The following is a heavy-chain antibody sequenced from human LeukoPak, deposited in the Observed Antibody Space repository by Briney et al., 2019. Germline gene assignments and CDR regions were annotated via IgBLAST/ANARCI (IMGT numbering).Heavy chain of an antibody. J-gene: IGHJ5*02. CDR2: IYYSGST. CDR3: AREPYRYCSGGSCYPYNWFDP. Sequence: SQTLSLTCTVSGGSISSGGYYWSWIRQHPGEGLEWIGYIYYSGSTYYNPSLKSRVTISVDTSKNQFSLKLSSVTAADTAVYYCAREPYRYCSGGSCYPYNWFDPWGQGTLVTVSS. D-gene: IGHD2-15*01. CDR1: GGSISSGGYY. V-gene: IGHV4-31*03.